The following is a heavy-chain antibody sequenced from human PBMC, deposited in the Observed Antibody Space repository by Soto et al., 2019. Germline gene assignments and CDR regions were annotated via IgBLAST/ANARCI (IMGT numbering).Heavy chain of an antibody. D-gene: IGHD1-26*01. V-gene: IGHV3-64*01. CDR3: ARGQWELPHFDY. CDR1: GFTFSSYA. J-gene: IGHJ4*02. Sequence: GGSLRLSCAASGFTFSSYAMHWVRQAPGKGLEYVSAISSNGGSTYYANSVKGRFTISRDNSKNTLYLQMGSLRAEDMAVYYCARGQWELPHFDYWGQGT. CDR2: ISSNGGST.